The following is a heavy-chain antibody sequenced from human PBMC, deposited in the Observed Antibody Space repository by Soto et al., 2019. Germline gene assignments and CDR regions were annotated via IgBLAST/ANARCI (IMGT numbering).Heavy chain of an antibody. J-gene: IGHJ6*04. Sequence: GESLKISCKASGYIFNIYWIGWVRQMPGKGLEWMGVIYPGDSDTRYSPSFQGQVSISVDKSINTAYLHWSSLKASALSMYYCARTIAAGKYYYGMDVWGEGTKVTVPS. CDR3: ARTIAAGKYYYGMDV. CDR2: IYPGDSDT. D-gene: IGHD6-13*01. V-gene: IGHV5-51*01. CDR1: GYIFNIYW.